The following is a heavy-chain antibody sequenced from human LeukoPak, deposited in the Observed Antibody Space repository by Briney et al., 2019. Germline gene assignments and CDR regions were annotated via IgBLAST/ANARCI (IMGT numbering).Heavy chain of an antibody. J-gene: IGHJ3*01. CDR3: ANFDGSSQAFHL. Sequence: PGRSLRLSCAASGFTFSNFGMHWVLQAPGKGLEWVAAVLYDGSKKFYSDSVKGRFSIYRDNSNYTLFVQMHSLRPDDTAVYYCANFDGSSQAFHLWGQGTMVTVSS. V-gene: IGHV3-30*18. D-gene: IGHD6-13*01. CDR2: VLYDGSKK. CDR1: GFTFSNFG.